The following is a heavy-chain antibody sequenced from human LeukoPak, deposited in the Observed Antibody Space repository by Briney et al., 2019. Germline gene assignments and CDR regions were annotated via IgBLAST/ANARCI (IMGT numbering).Heavy chain of an antibody. CDR3: VSQESGWYRFLDY. CDR1: GYTFTSYA. D-gene: IGHD6-19*01. V-gene: IGHV7-4-1*02. J-gene: IGHJ4*02. Sequence: ASVKVSCKASGYTFTSYAMNWVRQAPGQGLEWMGWINTNTGNPTYAQGFTGRFVFSLDTSVSTAYLQISSLKAEDTAVYYCVSQESGWYRFLDYWGQGTLVTVSS. CDR2: INTNTGNP.